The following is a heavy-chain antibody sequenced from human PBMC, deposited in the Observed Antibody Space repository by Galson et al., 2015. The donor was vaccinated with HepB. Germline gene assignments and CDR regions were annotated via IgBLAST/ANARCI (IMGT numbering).Heavy chain of an antibody. V-gene: IGHV4-39*01. CDR2: IYYSGNT. Sequence: SETLSLTCTVSRGSISSSFYWGWVRQPPGKGLEWIGSIYYSGNTYYNPSLKSRVTISVDTSKNQFSLKLSSVAAADTAVYYCARHRQRWLQLTHFDYWGPETLVIVSS. CDR1: RGSISSSFY. D-gene: IGHD5-24*01. CDR3: ARHRQRWLQLTHFDY. J-gene: IGHJ4*02.